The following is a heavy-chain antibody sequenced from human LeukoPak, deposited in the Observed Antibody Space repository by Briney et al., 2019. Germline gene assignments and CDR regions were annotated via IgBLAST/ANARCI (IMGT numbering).Heavy chain of an antibody. Sequence: GGTLRLSCAASGLTFTNAWMSWVRQAPGKGLEWVGRIKSKADGGTVDYAPPVKGRFTISRDDSRNTLSLEMNFLKTEDTAVYYCTTDPGNYEIFWGQGTLVSVSS. CDR2: IKSKADGGTV. CDR1: GLTFTNAW. V-gene: IGHV3-15*01. D-gene: IGHD4-11*01. J-gene: IGHJ4*02. CDR3: TTDPGNYEIF.